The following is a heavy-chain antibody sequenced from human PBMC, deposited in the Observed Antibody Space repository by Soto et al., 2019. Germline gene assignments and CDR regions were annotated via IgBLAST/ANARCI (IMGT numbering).Heavy chain of an antibody. CDR1: GYTFTGYY. CDR2: INPNSGGT. V-gene: IGHV1-2*04. J-gene: IGHJ6*02. Sequence: ASVKVSCKASGYTFTGYYMHWVRQAPGQGLEWMGWINPNSGGTNYAQKFQGWVTMTRDTSISTAYMELSRLRSDDTAVYYCARDLGWGYDILTGYYTSSYYYGMDVWGQGTTVTVSS. D-gene: IGHD3-9*01. CDR3: ARDLGWGYDILTGYYTSSYYYGMDV.